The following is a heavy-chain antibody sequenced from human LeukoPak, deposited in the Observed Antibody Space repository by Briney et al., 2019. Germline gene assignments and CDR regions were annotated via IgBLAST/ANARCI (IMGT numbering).Heavy chain of an antibody. D-gene: IGHD1-26*01. J-gene: IGHJ3*01. CDR2: ISSSSSYI. CDR1: GFTFSSYS. CDR3: ARARTLSGSYGT. Sequence: GGSLRLSCAASGFTFSSYSMNWVRQAPGKGVEWVSSISSSSSYIYYADSVKGRFTISRDNAKNSLYLQMNSLRAEDTAVYYCARARTLSGSYGTWGQGTMVTVSS. V-gene: IGHV3-21*01.